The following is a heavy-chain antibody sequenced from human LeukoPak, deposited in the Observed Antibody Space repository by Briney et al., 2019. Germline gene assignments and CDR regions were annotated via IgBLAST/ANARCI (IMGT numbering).Heavy chain of an antibody. V-gene: IGHV4-59*01. CDR3: ARVGITGTTGLYYYYYYMDV. Sequence: SETLSLTCTVSGGSISSYYWSWIRQPPGKGLQWIGYIYYSGSTNYNPSLKSRVTMSVDTSKNQFSLKLSSVTAADTAVYYCARVGITGTTGLYYYYYYMDVWGKGTTVTVSS. D-gene: IGHD1-7*01. CDR1: GGSISSYY. J-gene: IGHJ6*03. CDR2: IYYSGST.